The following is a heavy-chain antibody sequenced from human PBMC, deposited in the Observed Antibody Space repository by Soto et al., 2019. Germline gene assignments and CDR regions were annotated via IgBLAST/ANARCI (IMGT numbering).Heavy chain of an antibody. Sequence: ESGPALVNPTETLTLTCTFSGFSFTTTRMGVGWTRQPPGKAIEWLAIIYWDGESRYNPLLRRRLTLTEDTSKNLVVLTMTDMDPKDTATYYCAHRDATGTTTYFDSWGQGLPVTVSS. CDR3: AHRDATGTTTYFDS. D-gene: IGHD1-1*01. V-gene: IGHV2-5*02. J-gene: IGHJ4*02. CDR2: IYWDGES. CDR1: GFSFTTTRMG.